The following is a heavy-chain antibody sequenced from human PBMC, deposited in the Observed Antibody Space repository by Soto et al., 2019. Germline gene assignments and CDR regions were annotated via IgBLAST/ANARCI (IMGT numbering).Heavy chain of an antibody. J-gene: IGHJ4*02. D-gene: IGHD4-17*01. CDR1: GFTFTRYS. Sequence: EVQLVESGGGMVQPGGSLRLSCAASGFTFTRYSMNWVRQAPGKRLEWLSYISSSSSTIYYADSVKGRFTISRDNAKNSLYLQMNSLRAEDTAVYYCARDDGDSALGHFESWGQGTLVTVSS. CDR3: ARDDGDSALGHFES. V-gene: IGHV3-48*01. CDR2: ISSSSSTI.